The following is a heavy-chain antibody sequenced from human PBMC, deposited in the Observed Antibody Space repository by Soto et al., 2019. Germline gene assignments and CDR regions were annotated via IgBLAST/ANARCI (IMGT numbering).Heavy chain of an antibody. D-gene: IGHD3-22*01. V-gene: IGHV4-59*02. Sequence: SETLSLTCTVSGGSVSSYYWSWIRQPPGKGLEWIGYIYYSGSTNYNPSLKSRVTISVDTSKNQFSLKLSSVTAADTAVYYCARVDYYDSSGYFDYWGQGTLVTVSS. J-gene: IGHJ4*02. CDR1: GGSVSSYY. CDR2: IYYSGST. CDR3: ARVDYYDSSGYFDY.